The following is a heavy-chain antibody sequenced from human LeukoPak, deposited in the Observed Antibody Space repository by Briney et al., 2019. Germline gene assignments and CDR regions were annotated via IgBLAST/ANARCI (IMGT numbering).Heavy chain of an antibody. D-gene: IGHD3-22*01. Sequence: PGGSLRLSCEASGFTFSSYWMTWVRQAPGKGLEWVANIKQDGSEKYYVDSVKGRFTISRDNSKNTLYLQMNSLRAEDTAVYYCALTYYYDRSRTFDYWGQGTLVTVSS. J-gene: IGHJ4*02. CDR2: IKQDGSEK. CDR1: GFTFSSYW. CDR3: ALTYYYDRSRTFDY. V-gene: IGHV3-7*03.